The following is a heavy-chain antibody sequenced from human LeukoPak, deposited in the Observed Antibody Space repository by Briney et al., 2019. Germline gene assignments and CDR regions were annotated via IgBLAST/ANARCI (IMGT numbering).Heavy chain of an antibody. Sequence: GGSLRLSCAASGFTFRNYALHWVRQAPGKGLEWVAFISFDGTKKYYADSLKGRFTISRDNSKNTLSLQMNSLRVEDTAVYYCASLATIIIVPTATPHDYFDPWGQGTVVTVSS. V-gene: IGHV3-30-3*01. J-gene: IGHJ5*02. CDR3: ASLATIIIVPTATPHDYFDP. CDR1: GFTFRNYA. D-gene: IGHD2-2*01. CDR2: ISFDGTKK.